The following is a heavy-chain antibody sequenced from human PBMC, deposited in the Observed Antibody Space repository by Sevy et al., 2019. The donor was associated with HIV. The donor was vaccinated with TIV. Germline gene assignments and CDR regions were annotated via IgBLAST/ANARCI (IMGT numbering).Heavy chain of an antibody. CDR2: ISTYNANA. D-gene: IGHD3-3*01. Sequence: ASVKVSCKSSGYTFSDYGISWVRQAPGQGLEWMGWISTYNANANYAQKFQGRVTMTTDTSTSTAYMELRSLRSDDTAVYYCARAGFLEWPYNAMDVWGQGTTVTFSS. CDR3: ARAGFLEWPYNAMDV. V-gene: IGHV1-18*01. J-gene: IGHJ6*02. CDR1: GYTFSDYG.